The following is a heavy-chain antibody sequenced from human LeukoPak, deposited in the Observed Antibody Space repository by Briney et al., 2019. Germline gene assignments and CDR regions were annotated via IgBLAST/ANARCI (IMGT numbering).Heavy chain of an antibody. D-gene: IGHD3-22*01. J-gene: IGHJ4*02. CDR3: ARIGYYYDSSGYYPGTSDYFDY. Sequence: GGSLRLSCAASGFTFSSYAMHWVRQAPGKGLEWVAVISYDGSNKYYADSVKGRFTISRDNSKNTLYLQMNSLRAEDTAVYYCARIGYYYDSSGYYPGTSDYFDYWGQGTLVTVSS. CDR2: ISYDGSNK. CDR1: GFTFSSYA. V-gene: IGHV3-30*04.